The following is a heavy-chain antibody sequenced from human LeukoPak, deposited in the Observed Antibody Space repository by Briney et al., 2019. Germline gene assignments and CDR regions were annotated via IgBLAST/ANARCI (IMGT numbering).Heavy chain of an antibody. J-gene: IGHJ3*01. Sequence: SETLSLTCAVSGDSISSGNWWSWVRQPPGRGLEWIGEIYHSGSTNYSPSLKSRVTISVDKSKKQFSLKLSSVTAADTAMYYCARHLRSGYVGGAFDFWGQGTMVTVSS. CDR1: GDSISSGNW. D-gene: IGHD3-3*02. V-gene: IGHV4-4*02. CDR3: ARHLRSGYVGGAFDF. CDR2: IYHSGST.